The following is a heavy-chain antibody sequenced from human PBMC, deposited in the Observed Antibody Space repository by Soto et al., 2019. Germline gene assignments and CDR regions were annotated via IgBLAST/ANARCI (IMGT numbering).Heavy chain of an antibody. D-gene: IGHD6-25*01. Sequence: QVQLVESGGGLVKPGGSLRLSCAATGFRFNDYYMTWIRQAPGKGLEWVSYISSGSSTIYYAHSVKGRFTISRDNAKNSLFLERNSLRAEDTAVYYWATSSGALASSFPYYFDYWGQGTLVTVSS. CDR3: ATSSGALASSFPYYFDY. CDR2: ISSGSSTI. V-gene: IGHV3-11*01. J-gene: IGHJ4*02. CDR1: GFRFNDYY.